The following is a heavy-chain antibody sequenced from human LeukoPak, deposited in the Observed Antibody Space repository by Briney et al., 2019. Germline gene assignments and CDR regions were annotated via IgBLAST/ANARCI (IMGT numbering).Heavy chain of an antibody. CDR3: AKVLKAYYFGSGSYPFDH. Sequence: GGSLRLSCAASAFTFSSYGMSWVRQAPGKGLEWVSDISGSGDSTNYADSVKGRLTISRDNSKNTLYLQMNSLRAEDTAVYYCAKVLKAYYFGSGSYPFDHWGQGTLVTVS. V-gene: IGHV3-23*01. J-gene: IGHJ4*02. D-gene: IGHD3-10*01. CDR2: ISGSGDST. CDR1: AFTFSSYG.